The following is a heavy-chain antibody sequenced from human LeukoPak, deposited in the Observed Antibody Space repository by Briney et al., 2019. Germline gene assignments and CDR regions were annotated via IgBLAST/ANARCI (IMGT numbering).Heavy chain of an antibody. CDR3: VKHVGSRWSNNRFDP. J-gene: IGHJ5*02. D-gene: IGHD6-13*01. CDR2: VSRFGGTT. CDR1: GFTFDSYA. V-gene: IGHV3-23*01. Sequence: PGGSLRLSCAAPGFTFDSYAMSWVRQAPGKGLEWVSAVSRFGGTTYYADSAKGRFTISRDNSNNTVYLQMNSLRVGDTALYYCVKHVGSRWSNNRFDPWGQGTLVTVSS.